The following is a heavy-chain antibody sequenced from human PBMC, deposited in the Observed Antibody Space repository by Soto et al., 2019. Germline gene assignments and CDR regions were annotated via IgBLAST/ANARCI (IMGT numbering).Heavy chain of an antibody. V-gene: IGHV1-18*01. CDR3: ARKQDGYYYYYGMDV. CDR1: GYTFTSYG. D-gene: IGHD2-15*01. J-gene: IGHJ6*02. Sequence: QVQLVQSGAEVKKPGASVKVSCKASGYTFTSYGISWVRQAPGQGLEWMGWISAYNGNTNYAQKLQGRVTMTTDTSTSTDYMELRSLRSDDTAVYYCARKQDGYYYYYGMDVWGQGTTVTVSS. CDR2: ISAYNGNT.